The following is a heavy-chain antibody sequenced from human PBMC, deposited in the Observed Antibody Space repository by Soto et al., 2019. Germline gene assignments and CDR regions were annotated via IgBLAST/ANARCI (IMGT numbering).Heavy chain of an antibody. V-gene: IGHV3-23*01. CDR1: GFTFSSYA. D-gene: IGHD6-13*01. J-gene: IGHJ5*02. CDR3: AKAPWEGQPLVRVWFDP. CDR2: ISGSGGST. Sequence: GGSLRLSCAASGFTFSSYAMSWVRQAPGKGLEWVSAISGSGGSTYYADSVKGRFTISRDNSKNTLYLQMNSLRAEDTAVYYCAKAPWEGQPLVRVWFDPWGQGTLVTVSS.